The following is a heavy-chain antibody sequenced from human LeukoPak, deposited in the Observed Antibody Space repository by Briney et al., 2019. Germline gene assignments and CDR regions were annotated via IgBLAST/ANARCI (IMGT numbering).Heavy chain of an antibody. Sequence: SETLSLTCTVSGGSISSSSYYWGWIRQPPGKGLEWIGGIYYSGSTYYNPSLKSRVTISVDTSSNRFSLKLSSVTAADTSVYYCARLFGSVSYFDYWGQGTLVTVSS. D-gene: IGHD3-3*01. J-gene: IGHJ4*02. CDR1: GGSISSSSYY. CDR3: ARLFGSVSYFDY. V-gene: IGHV4-39*01. CDR2: IYYSGST.